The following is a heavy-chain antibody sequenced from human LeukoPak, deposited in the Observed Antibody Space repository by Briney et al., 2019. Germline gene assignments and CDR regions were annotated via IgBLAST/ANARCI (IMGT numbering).Heavy chain of an antibody. Sequence: PGGSLRLSCAASGFTFSSYGMHWVRQAPGKGLGWVAVISYDGSNKYYADSVKGRFTISRDNSKNTLYLQMNSLRAEDTAVYYCAKDLYYYDSSGYRAPGYWGQGTLVTVSS. CDR1: GFTFSSYG. V-gene: IGHV3-30*18. CDR3: AKDLYYYDSSGYRAPGY. J-gene: IGHJ4*02. CDR2: ISYDGSNK. D-gene: IGHD3-22*01.